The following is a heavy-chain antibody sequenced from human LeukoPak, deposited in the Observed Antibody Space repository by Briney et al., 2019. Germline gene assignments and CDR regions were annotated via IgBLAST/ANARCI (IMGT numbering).Heavy chain of an antibody. CDR1: GGSISSYY. D-gene: IGHD6-19*01. V-gene: IGHV4-59*01. CDR3: ARELGYISGWYYFDY. CDR2: IYYSGST. J-gene: IGHJ4*02. Sequence: SETLSLTCTVSGGSISSYYWSWIRQPPGKGLEWIGYIYYSGSTNYNPSLKSRVTISVDTSKTQFSLKLSSVTAADTAVYYCARELGYISGWYYFDYWGQGTLVTVSS.